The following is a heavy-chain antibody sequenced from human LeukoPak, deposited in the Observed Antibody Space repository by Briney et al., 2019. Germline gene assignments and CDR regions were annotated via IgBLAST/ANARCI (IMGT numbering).Heavy chain of an antibody. CDR2: ISYDGSNK. Sequence: GGSLRLSCAASGFTFSSYAMHWVRQAPGKGLEWVAVISYDGSNKYYADSVKGRFTISRDNSKNTLYLQINSLRAEDTAVYYCATEGKTRTWNYYQAKPVYWGQGTLVTVSS. CDR3: ATEGKTRTWNYYQAKPVY. D-gene: IGHD1-7*01. V-gene: IGHV3-30*04. J-gene: IGHJ4*02. CDR1: GFTFSSYA.